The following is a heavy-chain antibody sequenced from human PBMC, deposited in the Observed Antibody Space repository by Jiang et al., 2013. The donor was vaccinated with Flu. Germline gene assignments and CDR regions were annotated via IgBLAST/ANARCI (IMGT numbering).Heavy chain of an antibody. CDR3: ARILVVGATNNYYGMDV. V-gene: IGHV2-70*01. CDR2: IDWDDDK. J-gene: IGHJ6*02. Sequence: PTQTLTLTCTFSGFSLSTSGMCVSWIRQPPGKALEWLALIDWDDDKYYSTSLKTRLTISKDTSKNQVVLTMTNMDPVDTATYYCARILVVGATNNYYGMDVWGQGTTVTVSS. CDR1: GFSLSTSGMC. D-gene: IGHD1-26*01.